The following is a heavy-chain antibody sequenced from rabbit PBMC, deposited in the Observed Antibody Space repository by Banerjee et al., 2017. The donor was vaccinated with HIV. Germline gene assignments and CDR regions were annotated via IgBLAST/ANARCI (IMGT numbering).Heavy chain of an antibody. CDR2: INTITGDT. D-gene: IGHD4-2*01. CDR3: ARDAGYAGSNL. J-gene: IGHJ4*01. CDR1: GFSFSNKYV. Sequence: QEQLEESGGDLVEPEGSLTITCTASGFSFSNKYVMCWVRQAPGKGLEWIACINTITGDTVYATWAKGRFTISKTSSTTVTLQMTSLTAADTATYFCARDAGYAGSNLWGQGTLVTVS. V-gene: IGHV1S45*01.